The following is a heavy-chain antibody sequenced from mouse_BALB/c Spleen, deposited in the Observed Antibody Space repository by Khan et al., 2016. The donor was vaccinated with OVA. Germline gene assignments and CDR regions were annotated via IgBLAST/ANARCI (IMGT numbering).Heavy chain of an antibody. CDR2: ISTYYGDA. V-gene: IGHV1S137*01. CDR1: GYTFTDFT. CDR3: TRGGGGNRFAY. J-gene: IGHJ3*01. Sequence: QVQLKQSGAELVRPGVSVKISCKGSGYTFTDFTMHWVKQSHAMSLEWIGVISTYYGDATYNQKFKDKATMTVDKSSSTAYMELARLTSEDSANDYCTRGGGGNRFAYWGQGTLVTVSA.